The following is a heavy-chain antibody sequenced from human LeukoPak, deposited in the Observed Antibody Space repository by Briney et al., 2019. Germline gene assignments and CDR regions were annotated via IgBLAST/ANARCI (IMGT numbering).Heavy chain of an antibody. V-gene: IGHV3-9*01. CDR3: AKTLLDSSGYYYAGSDY. J-gene: IGHJ4*02. CDR1: GFTFNDYA. CDR2: ISWHSGSI. Sequence: GGSLRLSCAASGFTFNDYAMHWVRQAPGKGLEWVSGISWHSGSIAYADSVKGRFAISRDNAKNSLYLQMNNLRAEDTAVYYCAKTLLDSSGYYYAGSDYWGQGILVTVST. D-gene: IGHD3-22*01.